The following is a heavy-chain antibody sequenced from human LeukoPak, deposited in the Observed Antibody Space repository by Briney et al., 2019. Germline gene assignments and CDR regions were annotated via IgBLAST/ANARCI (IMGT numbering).Heavy chain of an antibody. CDR2: LTDIGSST. J-gene: IGHJ4*02. D-gene: IGHD3-3*01. CDR3: AKYRYDFWSGYLNY. Sequence: GGSLRLSCAASGFTLSSYGMAWVRQAPGKGLEWVSTLTDIGSSTYYADSVKGRFTISRDNSKNTLYLQMNSLRAEDTAVYYCAKYRYDFWSGYLNYWGQGTLVTVSS. CDR1: GFTLSSYG. V-gene: IGHV3-23*01.